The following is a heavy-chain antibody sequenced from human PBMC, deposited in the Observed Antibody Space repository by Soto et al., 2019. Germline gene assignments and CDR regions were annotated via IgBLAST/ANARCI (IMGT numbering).Heavy chain of an antibody. D-gene: IGHD1-26*01. Sequence: GGSLRLSCAASGFSFTTYVMHWVRQAPGKGLEWVAVISHDGSYKYYGDAVKGRLTISRDTSKNAVYLEMNSLRPEDTAVYYCAKGLLAIVGTTLPRDAFNIWGQGTMVTVS. CDR2: ISHDGSYK. CDR1: GFSFTTYV. J-gene: IGHJ3*02. V-gene: IGHV3-30*18. CDR3: AKGLLAIVGTTLPRDAFNI.